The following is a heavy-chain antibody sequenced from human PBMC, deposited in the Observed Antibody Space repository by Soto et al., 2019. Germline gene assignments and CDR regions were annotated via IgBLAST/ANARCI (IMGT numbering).Heavy chain of an antibody. CDR2: ISAYNGNT. CDR1: GYTFTSYG. J-gene: IGHJ4*02. CDR3: ATDRERLLYGGNPNLGY. D-gene: IGHD2-8*01. V-gene: IGHV1-18*01. Sequence: ASVKVSCKASGYTFTSYGISWVRQAPGQGLEWMGWISAYNGNTNYAQKLQGRVTMTTDTSTNTAYMELSSLRSEDTAVYYCATDRERLLYGGNPNLGYWGQGTLVTVSS.